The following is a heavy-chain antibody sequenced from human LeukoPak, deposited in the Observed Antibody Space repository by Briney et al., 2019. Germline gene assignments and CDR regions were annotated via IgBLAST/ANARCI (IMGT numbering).Heavy chain of an antibody. V-gene: IGHV1-69*05. J-gene: IGHJ3*02. CDR1: GGTFSSYA. Sequence: SVKVSCKASGGTFSSYAVSWVRQAPGQGLEWMGGIIPIFGTANYAQKFQGRVTITTDESTSTAYMELSSLRSEDTAVYYCARYSTLYYYDSSGDDAFDIWGQGTMVTVSS. CDR3: ARYSTLYYYDSSGDDAFDI. CDR2: IIPIFGTA. D-gene: IGHD3-22*01.